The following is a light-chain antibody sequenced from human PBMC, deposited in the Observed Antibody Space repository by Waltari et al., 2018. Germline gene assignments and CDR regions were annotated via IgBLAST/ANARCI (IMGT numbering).Light chain of an antibody. V-gene: IGLV2-23*02. CDR2: DLI. CDR3: CSYEGRSTAV. Sequence: RAPKLMIYDLIYRPSGVSIRFSGSKSGNTASLTISGLQAEHEADHYCCSYEGRSTAVFGGGSKLTVL. J-gene: IGLJ3*02.